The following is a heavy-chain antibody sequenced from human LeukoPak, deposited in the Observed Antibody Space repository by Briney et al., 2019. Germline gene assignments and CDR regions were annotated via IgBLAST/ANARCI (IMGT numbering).Heavy chain of an antibody. CDR3: ARYRYCSGGNCYGPDY. Sequence: GESLKISCKGSGYSFTSYWIGWVRQMPGKGLEWMGIIYPGDSDTRYSPSFQGQVTISADKSISTAYLQWSSLKASDTAMYYCARYRYCSGGNCYGPDYWGQGTLVTVSS. CDR2: IYPGDSDT. V-gene: IGHV5-51*01. CDR1: GYSFTSYW. J-gene: IGHJ4*02. D-gene: IGHD2-15*01.